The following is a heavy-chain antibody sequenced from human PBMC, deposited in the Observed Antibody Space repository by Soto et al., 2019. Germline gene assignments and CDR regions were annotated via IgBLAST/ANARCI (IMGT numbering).Heavy chain of an antibody. CDR1: GFTFSIYA. CDR3: AKDFMVRRGYSSRPYYFDY. J-gene: IGHJ4*02. Sequence: PGGSLRLSCAASGFTFSIYAMSWVRQAPGKGLEWVSAISGSGGSTYYADSVKGRFTISRDNSKNTLYLQMNSLRAEDTAVYYCAKDFMVRRGYSSRPYYFDYWGQGALVTVSS. CDR2: ISGSGGST. V-gene: IGHV3-23*01. D-gene: IGHD6-13*01.